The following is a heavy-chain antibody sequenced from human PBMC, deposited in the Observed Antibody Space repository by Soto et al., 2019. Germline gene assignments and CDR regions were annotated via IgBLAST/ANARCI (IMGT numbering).Heavy chain of an antibody. CDR3: ASERVAEMATGGYFDN. Sequence: QVHLVQSGAEVKKPGSSVRVSCKTSGGTFSDLAFSWVRQAPRQGLEWVGGIIPLFGAPNYAREFQGRVTISADASSSTVYMELRSLRSEDTAVYYCASERVAEMATGGYFDNWGQGTLVTVSS. V-gene: IGHV1-69*01. CDR1: GGTFSDLA. J-gene: IGHJ4*02. D-gene: IGHD5-12*01. CDR2: IIPLFGAP.